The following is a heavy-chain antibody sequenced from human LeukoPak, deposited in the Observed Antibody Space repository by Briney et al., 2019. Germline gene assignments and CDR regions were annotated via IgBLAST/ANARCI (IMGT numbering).Heavy chain of an antibody. CDR1: GFTFSSYG. Sequence: GRSLRFSCAASGFTFSSYGMHWVRQAPGKGLEWVAVIWYDGSNKYYADSVKGRFTISRDNSKNTLYLQVNSLRAEDTAVYYCARAWVTTEYYFDYWGQGTLVTVSS. CDR3: ARAWVTTEYYFDY. V-gene: IGHV3-33*01. CDR2: IWYDGSNK. J-gene: IGHJ4*02. D-gene: IGHD4-17*01.